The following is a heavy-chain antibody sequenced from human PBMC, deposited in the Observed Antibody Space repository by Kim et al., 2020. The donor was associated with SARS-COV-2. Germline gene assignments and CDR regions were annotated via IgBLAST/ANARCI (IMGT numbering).Heavy chain of an antibody. D-gene: IGHD6-19*01. CDR3: ARGAWYSSTDFDY. J-gene: IGHJ4*02. V-gene: IGHV3-11*01. Sequence: YADSAKGRFTISRDNAKNSLYLQMNSLRAEDTAVYYCARGAWYSSTDFDYWGQGTLVTVSS.